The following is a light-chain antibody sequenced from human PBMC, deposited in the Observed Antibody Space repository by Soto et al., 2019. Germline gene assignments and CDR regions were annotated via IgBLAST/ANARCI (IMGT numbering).Light chain of an antibody. CDR3: QVWDRPSDQWV. J-gene: IGLJ3*02. Sequence: SYFVTQPPSVSVAPGQTARITCGGNKIGGKSVHWYQQKPGQAPVLVVFDDSDRPSGIPERFSGSNSGNTATLIISRVEAGDEADYYCQVWDRPSDQWVFGGGTKLTVL. V-gene: IGLV3-21*02. CDR1: KIGGKS. CDR2: DDS.